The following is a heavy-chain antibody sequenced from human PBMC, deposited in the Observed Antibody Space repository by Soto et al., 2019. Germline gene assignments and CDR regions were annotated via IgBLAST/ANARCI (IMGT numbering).Heavy chain of an antibody. Sequence: EVQVLESGGGLVQPGGSLRLSCAASGFTFSSYAMSWVRQAPGKGLEWVSAISGSGGSPYHADSVRGRFTISRDNSKNTLYLQMNSLRAEDPAVYYCAKDPSYGSGSYYYSYSGMDVWGQGTTVTVSS. D-gene: IGHD3-10*01. CDR3: AKDPSYGSGSYYYSYSGMDV. V-gene: IGHV3-23*01. CDR1: GFTFSSYA. CDR2: ISGSGGSP. J-gene: IGHJ6*02.